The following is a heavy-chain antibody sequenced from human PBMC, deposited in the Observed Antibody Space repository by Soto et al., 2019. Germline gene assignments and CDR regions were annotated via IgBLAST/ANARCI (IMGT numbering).Heavy chain of an antibody. CDR1: GFTFSSYA. Sequence: PGGSLRVSCAASGFTFSSYAMSWVRQAPGKGLEGVSVISGGGGNKYYADSVKGRFTISRDNSKNTLYLQMNSLRAEDTAVYYCAKDREVAMVRAYYGMDVWGQGTTVTVSS. D-gene: IGHD3-10*01. V-gene: IGHV3-23*01. J-gene: IGHJ6*02. CDR3: AKDREVAMVRAYYGMDV. CDR2: ISGGGGNK.